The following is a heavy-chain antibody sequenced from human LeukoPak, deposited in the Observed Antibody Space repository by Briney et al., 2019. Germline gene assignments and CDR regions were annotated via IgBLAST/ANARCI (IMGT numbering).Heavy chain of an antibody. J-gene: IGHJ3*02. CDR3: ARVRSIAVAEEAFDI. V-gene: IGHV4-59*01. D-gene: IGHD6-19*01. Sequence: SETLSLTCTVSGGSISSYYWSWIRQPPGKGLEWIGYIYYSGSTNYNPSLKSRVTISVDTSKNQFSLKLSSVTAADTAVYYCARVRSIAVAEEAFDIWGQGTMVTVSS. CDR1: GGSISSYY. CDR2: IYYSGST.